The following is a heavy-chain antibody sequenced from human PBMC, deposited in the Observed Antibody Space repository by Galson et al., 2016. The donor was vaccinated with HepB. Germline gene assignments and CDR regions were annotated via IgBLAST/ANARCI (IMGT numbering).Heavy chain of an antibody. J-gene: IGHJ5*02. CDR1: GYTFTTYA. D-gene: IGHD1-26*01. V-gene: IGHV1-3*01. CDR2: INAGNGNT. Sequence: SVKVSCKASGYTFTTYAMHWVRQAPGQRLEWMGWINAGNGNTKYSQKFQGRVTITRDTSASTAYMELSSLRSEDTAVYYCARDSGSPDWFDPWGQGTLVTVSS. CDR3: ARDSGSPDWFDP.